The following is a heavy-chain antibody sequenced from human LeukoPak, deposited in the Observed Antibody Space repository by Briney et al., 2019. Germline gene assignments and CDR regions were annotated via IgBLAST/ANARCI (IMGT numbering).Heavy chain of an antibody. Sequence: TSETLSLTCTVSGGSISSSSYYWGWIRQPPGKGLEWIGSIYYSGSTYYNPSLKSRVTISVDTSKNQFSLKLSSVTAADTAVYYCARHSRYYDYVWGSYRPNWFDPWGQGTLVTVSS. D-gene: IGHD3-16*02. J-gene: IGHJ5*02. V-gene: IGHV4-39*01. CDR2: IYYSGST. CDR3: ARHSRYYDYVWGSYRPNWFDP. CDR1: GGSISSSSYY.